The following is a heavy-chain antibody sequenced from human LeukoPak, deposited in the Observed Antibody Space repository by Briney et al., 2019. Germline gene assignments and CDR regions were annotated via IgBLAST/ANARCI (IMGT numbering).Heavy chain of an antibody. CDR1: GGSFSGYY. J-gene: IGHJ6*03. CDR3: AREHCSGGSCYSIYYYYYMDV. CDR2: INHSGST. Sequence: SETLSLTCAVYGGSFSGYYWSWIRQPPGKGLEWIGEINHSGSTNYNPSPKSRVTISVDTSKNQFSLKLSSVTAADTAVYHCAREHCSGGSCYSIYYYYYMDVWGKGTTVTVSS. V-gene: IGHV4-34*01. D-gene: IGHD2-15*01.